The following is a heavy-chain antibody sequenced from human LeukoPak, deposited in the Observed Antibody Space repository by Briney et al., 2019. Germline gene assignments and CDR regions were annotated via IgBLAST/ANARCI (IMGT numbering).Heavy chain of an antibody. CDR1: GFTFSSYA. D-gene: IGHD2-2*02. J-gene: IGHJ4*02. CDR2: ISSNGGST. CDR3: ARGLVVVPAAIAY. Sequence: GGSLRLSCAASGFTFSSYAMHWVRLAPGKGLEYVSAISSNGGSTYYANSVKGRFTISRDNSKNTLYLQMGSLRAEDMAVYYCARGLVVVPAAIAYWGQGTLVTVSS. V-gene: IGHV3-64*01.